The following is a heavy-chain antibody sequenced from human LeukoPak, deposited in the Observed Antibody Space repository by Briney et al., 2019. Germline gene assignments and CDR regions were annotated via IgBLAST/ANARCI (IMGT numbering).Heavy chain of an antibody. D-gene: IGHD2-21*02. CDR2: IYYSGST. CDR1: GGSISSGGYY. CDR3: ASHSWSAVTANP. V-gene: IGHV4-31*03. J-gene: IGHJ5*02. Sequence: SETLSLTCTVSGGSISSGGYYWSWIRQHPGKGLEWIGYIYYSGSTYYNPSLKSRVTISVDTSKNQFSLKLSSVTAADTAVYYCASHSWSAVTANPWGQGTLVTVSS.